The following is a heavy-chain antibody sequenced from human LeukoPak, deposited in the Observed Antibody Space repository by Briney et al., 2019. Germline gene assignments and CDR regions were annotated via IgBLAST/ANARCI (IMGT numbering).Heavy chain of an antibody. CDR1: GFTFSSYA. J-gene: IGHJ6*03. D-gene: IGHD4-23*01. V-gene: IGHV3-30*14. CDR2: ISYDGSNK. Sequence: GRSLRLSCAASGFTFSSYAMHWVRQAPGKGLEWVAVISYDGSNKYYADSVKGRFTISRDNSKNTLYLQMGSLRAEDMAVYYCARVATVEYYYYYYYMDVWGKGTTVTVSS. CDR3: ARVATVEYYYYYYYMDV.